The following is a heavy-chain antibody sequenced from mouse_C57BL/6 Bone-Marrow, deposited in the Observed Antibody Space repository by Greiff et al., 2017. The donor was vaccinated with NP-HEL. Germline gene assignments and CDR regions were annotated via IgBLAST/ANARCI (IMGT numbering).Heavy chain of an antibody. CDR1: GFSLSTSGMG. J-gene: IGHJ1*03. D-gene: IGHD2-4*01. CDR3: ARRKAFYYDYDWYFDV. Sequence: QVTLKESGPGILQSSQTLSLTCSFSGFSLSTSGMGVSWIRQPSGKGLEWLAHIYWDDDKRYNPSLKSRLTISKDTSRNQVFLKITSVDTADTATYYCARRKAFYYDYDWYFDVWGTGTTVTVSS. V-gene: IGHV8-12*01. CDR2: IYWDDDK.